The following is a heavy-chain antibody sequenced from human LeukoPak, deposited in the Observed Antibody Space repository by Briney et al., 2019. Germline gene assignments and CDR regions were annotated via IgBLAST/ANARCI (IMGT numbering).Heavy chain of an antibody. CDR3: ARDLYGDYGGYFDY. V-gene: IGHV3-53*01. D-gene: IGHD4-17*01. CDR2: LYSGGST. J-gene: IGHJ4*02. CDR1: GFIVSSYY. Sequence: PGGSLRLSCAASGFIVSSYYMNWVRQAPGKGLEWVSGLYSGGSTYYADSVKGRFTISRDNAKNSLYLQMNSLRAEDTAVYYCARDLYGDYGGYFDYWGQGTLVTVSS.